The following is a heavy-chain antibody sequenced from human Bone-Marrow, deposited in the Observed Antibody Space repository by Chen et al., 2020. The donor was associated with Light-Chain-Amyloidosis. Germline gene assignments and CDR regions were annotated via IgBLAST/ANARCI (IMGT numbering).Heavy chain of an antibody. Sequence: QLQLQESGPGLVKPSETLSLTCTVSDGSINSGDYYWGWIRQSPGKGLEWIGSIYYSGAAFYNPSLRSRVTISLDTSKNLLSLRLTSVTAADTAVYYCSIRIAVPGANEETWGQGTLVTVSS. J-gene: IGHJ5*02. D-gene: IGHD6-19*01. CDR1: DGSINSGDYY. CDR3: SIRIAVPGANEET. V-gene: IGHV4-39*02. CDR2: IYYSGAA.